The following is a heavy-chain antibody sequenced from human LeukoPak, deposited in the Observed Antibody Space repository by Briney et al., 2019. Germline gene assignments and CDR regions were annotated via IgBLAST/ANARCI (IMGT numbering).Heavy chain of an antibody. D-gene: IGHD3-22*01. Sequence: ASVKVSCKASGYTFTAYYVHWVRQAPGQGLEWMGWINPNSGGTNYAQKFQGRVTMTRDTSISTAYMELSRLRSDDTAVYYCARDGVGYYDSSGYYYFQHWGQGTLVTVSS. CDR2: INPNSGGT. CDR3: ARDGVGYYDSSGYYYFQH. V-gene: IGHV1-2*02. J-gene: IGHJ1*01. CDR1: GYTFTAYY.